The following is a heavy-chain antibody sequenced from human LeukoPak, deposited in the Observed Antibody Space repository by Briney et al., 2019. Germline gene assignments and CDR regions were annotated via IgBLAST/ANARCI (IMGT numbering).Heavy chain of an antibody. CDR1: GYTFTSYY. D-gene: IGHD5-18*01. J-gene: IGHJ4*02. Sequence: GASVKVSCKASGYTFTSYYMHWVRQAPGQGLEWMGIINPSGGSTSYAQKFQGRVTMTRDTSTSTVYMELSSLRSEDTAVYYCAGESERGYSYGYALDYWGQGTLVTVSS. CDR3: AGESERGYSYGYALDY. V-gene: IGHV1-46*01. CDR2: INPSGGST.